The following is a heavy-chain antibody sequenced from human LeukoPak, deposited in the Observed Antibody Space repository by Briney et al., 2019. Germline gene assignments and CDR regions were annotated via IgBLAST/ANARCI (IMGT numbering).Heavy chain of an antibody. V-gene: IGHV4-59*01. CDR1: GGSISTYY. Sequence: SETLSLTCTVSGGSISTYYWSWIRQPPGKGLEWIGYIYYSGNTNYNPSLKSRITISIDTSKSQFSLRLSSVTAADTAVYYCARVGSGCFDYWGQGTLVTVSS. CDR3: ARVGSGCFDY. CDR2: IYYSGNT. D-gene: IGHD6-19*01. J-gene: IGHJ4*02.